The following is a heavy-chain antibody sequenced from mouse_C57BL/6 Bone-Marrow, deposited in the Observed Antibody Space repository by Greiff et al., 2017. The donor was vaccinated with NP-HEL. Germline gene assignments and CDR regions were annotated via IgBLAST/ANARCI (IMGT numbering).Heavy chain of an antibody. D-gene: IGHD2-3*01. CDR3: TADGYYRYFDV. CDR1: GFNIKDDY. CDR2: IDPENGDT. Sequence: DVKLQESGAELVRPGASVKLSCTASGFNIKDDYMHWVKQRPEQGLEWIGWIDPENGDTEYASKFQGKATITADTSSNTAYLQLSSLTSEDTAVYYCTADGYYRYFDVWGTGTTVTGSS. V-gene: IGHV14-4*01. J-gene: IGHJ1*03.